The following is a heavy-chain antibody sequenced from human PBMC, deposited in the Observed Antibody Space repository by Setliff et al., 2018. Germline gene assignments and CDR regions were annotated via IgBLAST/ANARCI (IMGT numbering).Heavy chain of an antibody. D-gene: IGHD3-16*01. Sequence: SETLSLTCTVSNFSLTSGFFWAWVRQPPGKGLEWIATVYHRGSTDYKPSLKSRATISVDTPKNQFSLTLTSVTAADTAVYFCARPPRGGRWYFDLWGRGTLVTVSS. CDR3: ARPPRGGRWYFDL. V-gene: IGHV4-38-2*02. CDR1: NFSLTSGFF. CDR2: VYHRGST. J-gene: IGHJ2*01.